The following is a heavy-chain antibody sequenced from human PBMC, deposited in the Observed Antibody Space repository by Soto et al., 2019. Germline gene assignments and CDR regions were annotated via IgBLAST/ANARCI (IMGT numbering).Heavy chain of an antibody. D-gene: IGHD2-8*01. Sequence: EVQLVESGGGLVKPGESLRLSCAASGFTFNTYSMSWVRQAPGQGLEWVSSISWNSDYIYYADSVKGRFTISRDNAKNSRYLQMNSLRDEGTALYYCARGGNHVGLYYGIDVWGQGTTVTVSS. V-gene: IGHV3-21*02. CDR1: GFTFNTYS. CDR2: ISWNSDYI. J-gene: IGHJ6*01. CDR3: ARGGNHVGLYYGIDV.